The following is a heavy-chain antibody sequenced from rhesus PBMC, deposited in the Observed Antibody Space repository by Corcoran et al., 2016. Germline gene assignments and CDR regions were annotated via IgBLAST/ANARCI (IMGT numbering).Heavy chain of an antibody. Sequence: QVQLQESGPGVVKPSETLSLTCAVSGYSISSGYDWSWIRPPQGKGLEWIGYIYGSSGSTNYNPSLKNRVTISKATARTQFSVKLSAVTAADTAVYYCARRRIAAATYYFDYWGQGVLVTVSS. CDR1: GYSISSGYD. J-gene: IGHJ4*01. V-gene: IGHV4-76*01. CDR3: ARRRIAAATYYFDY. D-gene: IGHD6-31*01. CDR2: IYGSSGST.